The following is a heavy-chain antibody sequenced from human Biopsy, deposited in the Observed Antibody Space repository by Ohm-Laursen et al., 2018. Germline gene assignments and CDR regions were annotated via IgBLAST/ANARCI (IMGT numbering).Heavy chain of an antibody. CDR2: IDTINGGA. V-gene: IGHV1-2*02. Sequence: GASVKVSCKASGYTFTDYYVHWVRQAPGHGLEWMGWIDTINGGARYAQKFQGRVTMTRDTSISTAYMELSRLTSDDTAVYYCARERDPRGQGTLVTVSS. CDR3: ARERDP. J-gene: IGHJ5*02. CDR1: GYTFTDYY.